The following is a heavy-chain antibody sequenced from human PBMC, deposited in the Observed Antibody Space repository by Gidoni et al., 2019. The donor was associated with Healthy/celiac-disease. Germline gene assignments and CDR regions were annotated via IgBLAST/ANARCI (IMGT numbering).Heavy chain of an antibody. J-gene: IGHJ5*02. Sequence: EVQLVESGGGLVQPGGSLRLSCAASGFTFSSYWMHWVRQAPGKGLVWVSRINSDGSSTSYADSVKGRFTISRDNAKNTLYLQMNSLRAEDTAVYYCARDQYYDFWSGYSTSGPWGQGTLVTVSS. V-gene: IGHV3-74*01. CDR1: GFTFSSYW. CDR2: INSDGSST. CDR3: ARDQYYDFWSGYSTSGP. D-gene: IGHD3-3*01.